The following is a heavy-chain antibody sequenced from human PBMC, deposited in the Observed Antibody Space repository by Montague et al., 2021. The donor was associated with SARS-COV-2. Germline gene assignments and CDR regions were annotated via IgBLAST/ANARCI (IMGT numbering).Heavy chain of an antibody. CDR1: GGSINDYY. CDR2: IYSSGSA. V-gene: IGHV4-4*07. Sequence: SETLSLTCTVSGGSINDYYWTWVRQPAGEGLEWIGRIYSSGSANYNPFLESRVTMSLDTSKNQFSLNVNSVTAADTAVYYCARVLPDPVRTQYAFDIGGQGTLVTVSS. J-gene: IGHJ3*02. CDR3: ARVLPDPVRTQYAFDI.